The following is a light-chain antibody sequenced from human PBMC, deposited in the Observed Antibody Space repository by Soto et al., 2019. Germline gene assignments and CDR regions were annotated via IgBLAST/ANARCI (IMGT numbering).Light chain of an antibody. CDR2: DVS. Sequence: QSALTQPASVSGSPGQSITISCTGTSSDVGGFNYVSWYQHRPGKAPKLMIYDVSNRPSGVSTRFSGSKSGNTASLTISGLQAEDEADYYCNSYTTRSTYVFGTGTKLTVL. V-gene: IGLV2-14*03. J-gene: IGLJ1*01. CDR3: NSYTTRSTYV. CDR1: SSDVGGFNY.